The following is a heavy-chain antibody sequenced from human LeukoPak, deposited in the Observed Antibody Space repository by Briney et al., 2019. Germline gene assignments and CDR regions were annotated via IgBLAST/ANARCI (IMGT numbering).Heavy chain of an antibody. CDR2: VNTDGSTT. CDR3: AKSRSGYPRVDGFDI. D-gene: IGHD3-3*01. Sequence: GGSLRLSCAASGFTFSNYWMHWVRQAPGKGLVWPSRVNTDGSTTTYADSVKGRFTVSKDNAENTLYLQMNSLRAEDTALYYCAKSRSGYPRVDGFDIWGQGTMVTVSS. V-gene: IGHV3-74*01. CDR1: GFTFSNYW. J-gene: IGHJ3*02.